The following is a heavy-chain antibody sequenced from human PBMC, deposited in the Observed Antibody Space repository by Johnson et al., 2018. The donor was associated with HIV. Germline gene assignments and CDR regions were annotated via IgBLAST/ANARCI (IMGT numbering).Heavy chain of an antibody. Sequence: QVQLVESGGGLVQPGGSLRLSCAASGFIFSGYAMHWVRQAPGQGLEWVAVISYDGSNKFYADSVKGPFTISRDNSKNTLYLQMNSLRHEDTAVYYCAREPSIAAAGGDGAFDIWGRGTMLTVSS. CDR2: ISYDGSNK. CDR3: AREPSIAAAGGDGAFDI. D-gene: IGHD6-13*01. V-gene: IGHV3-30*04. J-gene: IGHJ3*02. CDR1: GFIFSGYA.